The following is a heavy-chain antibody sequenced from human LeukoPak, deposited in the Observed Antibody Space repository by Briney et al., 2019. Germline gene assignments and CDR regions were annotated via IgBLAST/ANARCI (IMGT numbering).Heavy chain of an antibody. CDR2: INPNSGGT. V-gene: IGHV1-2*02. CDR3: ASIKESCGGNSVPFDY. J-gene: IGHJ4*02. Sequence: ASVKVSCKASGYTFTGYYMHWVRQAPGQGLEWMGWINPNSGGTNYAQKFQGRVTMTRDTSISTAYMELSRLRSDDTAVYYCASIKESCGGNSVPFDYWGQGTLVTVSS. D-gene: IGHD4-23*01. CDR1: GYTFTGYY.